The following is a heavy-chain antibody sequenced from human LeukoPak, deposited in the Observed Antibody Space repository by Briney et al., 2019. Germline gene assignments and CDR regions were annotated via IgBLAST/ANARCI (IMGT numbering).Heavy chain of an antibody. J-gene: IGHJ4*02. CDR3: TSSFQKWALLSTFDY. CDR1: GFTFGDYA. D-gene: IGHD1-26*01. V-gene: IGHV3-49*04. Sequence: GGSLRLSCTASGFTFGDYAMSWVRQAPGKGLEWVGFIRSKAYGGTTGYAASVKDRFTISRDDSKSIAYLQMNSLKTEDTAVYYCTSSFQKWALLSTFDYWGQGTLVTVSS. CDR2: IRSKAYGGTT.